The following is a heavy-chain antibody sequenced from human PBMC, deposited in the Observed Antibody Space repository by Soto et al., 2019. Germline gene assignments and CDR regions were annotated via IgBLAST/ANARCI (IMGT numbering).Heavy chain of an antibody. D-gene: IGHD6-19*01. CDR3: ARATGDSGLAWLDY. V-gene: IGHV3-53*03. CDR1: AFSVSTYY. CDR2: LYSDGTT. Sequence: EVQLVESGGGLLQPGGSLRLSCAASAFSVSTYYMTWVRQPPGKGLEWVSVLYSDGTTYYADSVKGRFTISRDNSKNTLFLQMNPFRADDTAVYDCARATGDSGLAWLDYWGEGTMVTVSS. J-gene: IGHJ4*02.